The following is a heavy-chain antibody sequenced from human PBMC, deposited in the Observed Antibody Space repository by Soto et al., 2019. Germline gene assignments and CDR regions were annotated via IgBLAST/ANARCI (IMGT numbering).Heavy chain of an antibody. V-gene: IGHV1-58*01. D-gene: IGHD3-22*01. CDR2: IVVGSGNT. J-gene: IGHJ3*02. Sequence: ASVKVCCKASGFTFTSSAVQWVRQARGQRLEWIGWIVVGSGNTNYAQKFQERVTITRDMSTSTAYMELSSLRSEDTAVYYCAARGSGYYDAFDICGQGTMVTVSS. CDR1: GFTFTSSA. CDR3: AARGSGYYDAFDI.